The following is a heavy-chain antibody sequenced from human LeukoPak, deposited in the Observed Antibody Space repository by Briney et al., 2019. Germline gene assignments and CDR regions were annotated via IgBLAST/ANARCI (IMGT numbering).Heavy chain of an antibody. J-gene: IGHJ4*02. CDR2: ISVSASPM. CDR1: GLTFSNYE. CDR3: ARKSGDLDY. V-gene: IGHV3-48*03. Sequence: GGSLRLSCAASGLTFSNYEMTWVRQAPGKGLEWVSYISVSASPMYYADSVKGRFTISRDNAKNSLYLQMNSLRAEDTAFYYCARKSGDLDYWGQGTLVTVPS. D-gene: IGHD3-10*01.